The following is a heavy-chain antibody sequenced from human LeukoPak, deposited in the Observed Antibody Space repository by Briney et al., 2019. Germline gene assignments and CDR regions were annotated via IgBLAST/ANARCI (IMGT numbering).Heavy chain of an antibody. CDR2: INPSGGST. J-gene: IGHJ4*02. CDR1: GYTFTSYY. V-gene: IGHV1-46*01. D-gene: IGHD2-21*02. CDR3: ARKYNCGGDCFDY. Sequence: WASLKVSCKASGYTFTSYYMHAVRQAPGQGLEWMGIINPSGGSTSYAQKFQGRVTMTRDTYTSTVYMELSSLRSEDTAVYYCARKYNCGGDCFDYWGQGTLVTVSS.